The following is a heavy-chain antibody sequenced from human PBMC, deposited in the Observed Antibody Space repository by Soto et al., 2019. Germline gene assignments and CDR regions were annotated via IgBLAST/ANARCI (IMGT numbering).Heavy chain of an antibody. CDR3: AKGPPRLDYGDSVGYFQP. CDR1: GFTFSSYA. V-gene: IGHV3-23*01. Sequence: GGSLRLSCAASGFTFSSYAMSWVRQAPGKGLEWVSTIGGRGGNTKYADSVKGRFTISRDNSKNTLYLQMNSLRAEDTAVYSCAKGPPRLDYGDSVGYFQPWGQGTLVTVSS. D-gene: IGHD4-17*01. J-gene: IGHJ1*01. CDR2: IGGRGGNT.